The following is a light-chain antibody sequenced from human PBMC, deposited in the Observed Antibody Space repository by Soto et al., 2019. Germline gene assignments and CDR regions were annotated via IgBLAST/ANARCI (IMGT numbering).Light chain of an antibody. V-gene: IGLV3-10*01. J-gene: IGLJ2*01. Sequence: SYELTQPPSLSVSPGQTARITCSGDAFPKKYAYWYQQRSGRAPVLVIYEDTKRPSGIPERFSGSSSGTTATLTISGAHVEDEGDYFCYSPDSSGGIFGGGTKLTVL. CDR2: EDT. CDR3: YSPDSSGGI. CDR1: AFPKKY.